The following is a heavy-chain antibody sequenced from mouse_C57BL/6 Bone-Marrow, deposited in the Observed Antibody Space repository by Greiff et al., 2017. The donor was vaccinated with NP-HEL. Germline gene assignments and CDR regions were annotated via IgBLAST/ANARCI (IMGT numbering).Heavy chain of an antibody. V-gene: IGHV14-4*01. J-gene: IGHJ1*03. CDR2: IDPENGDT. CDR1: GFNIKDDY. D-gene: IGHD1-1*01. Sequence: VQLQQSGAELVRPGASVKLSCTASGFNIKDDYMHWVKQRPEQGLEWIGWIDPENGDTEYASKFQGKATITADTSSNTAYLQLSSLTSEDTAVYYCTFYGHWYFDVWGTGTTVTVSS. CDR3: TFYGHWYFDV.